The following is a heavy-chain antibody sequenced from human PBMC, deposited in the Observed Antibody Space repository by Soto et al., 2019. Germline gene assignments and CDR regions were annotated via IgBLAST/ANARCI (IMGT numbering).Heavy chain of an antibody. CDR2: IIPIFGTA. D-gene: IGHD6-19*01. Sequence: QVQLVQSGAEVKKPGSSVKVSCKASGGTFSSYAISWVRQAPGQGLEWMGGIIPIFGTANYAQKFQGRVTITADESTSTASMELSSLRSEDTAVYYCASIQQWLAGSWYFDLWGRGTLVTVSS. CDR3: ASIQQWLAGSWYFDL. J-gene: IGHJ2*01. V-gene: IGHV1-69*12. CDR1: GGTFSSYA.